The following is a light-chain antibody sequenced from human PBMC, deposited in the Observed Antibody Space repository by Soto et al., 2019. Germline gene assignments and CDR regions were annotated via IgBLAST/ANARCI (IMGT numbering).Light chain of an antibody. V-gene: IGLV4-69*01. Sequence: QLVLTQSPSASASLGASVKLTCTLSSGHSNYDIAWHQQQSEKGPRYLMKLNSDGSHSKGDVIPDRFSGSSAEADRYLTISSLQSEDEADYYCQTLGSGIVVFGGGTKLTVL. J-gene: IGLJ2*01. CDR1: SGHSNYD. CDR3: QTLGSGIVV. CDR2: LNSDGSH.